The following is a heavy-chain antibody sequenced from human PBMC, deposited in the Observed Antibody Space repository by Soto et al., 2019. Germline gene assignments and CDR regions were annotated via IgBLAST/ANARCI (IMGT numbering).Heavy chain of an antibody. CDR2: IYHSGSS. V-gene: IGHV4-61*01. Sequence: SETQSLTCTVSGGSIRSGNCYWSWIRQPPGKGLEWIGYIYHSGSSNYNPSLKSRVTILLDTSKNQLSLKLSSVTAADTAVYYCARAKGRLRAYYYYYGMDVWGQGTTVTVSS. CDR1: GGSIRSGNCY. J-gene: IGHJ6*02. D-gene: IGHD5-12*01. CDR3: ARAKGRLRAYYYYYGMDV.